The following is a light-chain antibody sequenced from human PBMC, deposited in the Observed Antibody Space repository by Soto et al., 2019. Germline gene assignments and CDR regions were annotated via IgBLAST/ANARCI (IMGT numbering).Light chain of an antibody. CDR1: QSVSSY. J-gene: IGKJ1*01. CDR2: DAS. V-gene: IGKV3-11*01. CDR3: QQRSHWPPWP. Sequence: EIVLTQSPATLSLSPGERATLSCRASQSVSSYLAWYQQKPGQAPRLLIYDASNRATGIPARFSGSGSGTDFTLTISSLEPEDFAVYYCQQRSHWPPWPVAQGPKVEI.